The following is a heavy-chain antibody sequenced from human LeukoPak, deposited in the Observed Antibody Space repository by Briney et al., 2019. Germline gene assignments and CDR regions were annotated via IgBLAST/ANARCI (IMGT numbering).Heavy chain of an antibody. CDR2: ISPYNGNT. CDR1: GYTFTSYG. Sequence: ASVKVSCKTSGYTFTSYGLSWVRQAPGHGLEWMGWISPYNGNTNYAQKFQGRVTMTTDTSTTTGYMELRSLRSDDTAVYYCARGGVGRDYDFWSGSNAFDYWGQGTLVTVSS. V-gene: IGHV1-18*01. D-gene: IGHD3-3*01. J-gene: IGHJ4*02. CDR3: ARGGVGRDYDFWSGSNAFDY.